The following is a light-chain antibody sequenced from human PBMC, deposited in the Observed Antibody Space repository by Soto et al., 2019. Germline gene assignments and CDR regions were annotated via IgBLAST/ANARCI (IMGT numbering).Light chain of an antibody. CDR1: QRVSSY. CDR2: GAS. Sequence: EIVFTQCPATLSLSPGERATLSCRASQRVSSYLACYQKKAGQAPRLLIYGASTRATGLPARFSGSGSATEFTLTISRLQSEDFAVYNCQQYTYRPITFGQGTRLEIK. CDR3: QQYTYRPIT. J-gene: IGKJ5*01. V-gene: IGKV3-15*01.